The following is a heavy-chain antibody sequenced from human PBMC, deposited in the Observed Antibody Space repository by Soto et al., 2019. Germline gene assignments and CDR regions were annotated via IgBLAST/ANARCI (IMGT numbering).Heavy chain of an antibody. D-gene: IGHD3-10*01. J-gene: IGHJ6*02. Sequence: PSETLSLTCAVYGGSFSGYYWRWIRQPPGKGLEWIGEINHSGSTNYNPSLKRRVTISVDTSKNQFSLKLSSVTAADTAVYYCARVSGIYYYGMDVWGQGTTVT. CDR3: ARVSGIYYYGMDV. CDR1: GGSFSGYY. V-gene: IGHV4-34*01. CDR2: INHSGST.